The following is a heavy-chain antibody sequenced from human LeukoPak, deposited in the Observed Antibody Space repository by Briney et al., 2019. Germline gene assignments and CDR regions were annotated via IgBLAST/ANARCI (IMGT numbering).Heavy chain of an antibody. J-gene: IGHJ4*02. CDR1: GFTVSSNS. D-gene: IGHD3-10*01. CDR2: IYGDNT. V-gene: IGHV3-53*01. Sequence: GGSLRLSCTVSGFTVSSNSMSWVRQAPGKGLEWVSFIYGDNTHYSDSVKGRFTISRDNSKNTLYLQMNSLKSEDTAVYYCTTYGSGRKFDYWGQGILVTVSS. CDR3: TTYGSGRKFDY.